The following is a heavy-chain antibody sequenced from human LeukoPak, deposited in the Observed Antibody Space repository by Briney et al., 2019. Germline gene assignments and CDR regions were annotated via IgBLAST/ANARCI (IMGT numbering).Heavy chain of an antibody. J-gene: IGHJ5*02. V-gene: IGHV3-48*03. CDR2: ISSSGSTI. CDR1: GFTFSSYE. CDR3: ASSYTSSWYCFDP. D-gene: IGHD6-13*01. Sequence: GGSLRLSCAASGFTFSSYEMNWVRQAPGKGLEWVSYISSSGSTIYYADSVKGRFTISRDTAKTSLYLQMNSLRAEDTAVYYCASSYTSSWYCFDPWGQGTLVTVSS.